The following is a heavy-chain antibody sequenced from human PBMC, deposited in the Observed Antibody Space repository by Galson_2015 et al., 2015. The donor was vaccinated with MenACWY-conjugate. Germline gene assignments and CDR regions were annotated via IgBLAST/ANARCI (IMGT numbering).Heavy chain of an antibody. J-gene: IGHJ6*02. D-gene: IGHD1-26*01. CDR1: GYSFPNYW. CDR3: ARHPPGGRGMDV. CDR2: IDPVNSNI. Sequence: QSGAEVKRPGESLTISCKGSGYSFPNYWIAWVRQMPGKGLEWVAVIDPVNSNIRYSPSFQGQVTISADESISTAYLQWSSLKASDTAMYYCARHPPGGRGMDVWGRGTTVTVSS. V-gene: IGHV5-51*01.